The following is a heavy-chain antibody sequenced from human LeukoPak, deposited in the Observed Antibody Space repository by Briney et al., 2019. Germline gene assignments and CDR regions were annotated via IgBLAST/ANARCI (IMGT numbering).Heavy chain of an antibody. J-gene: IGHJ4*02. CDR2: VSGRSSTK. CDR3: ARVRLDSGTYSLYY. V-gene: IGHV3-48*01. CDR1: GFTFSSYS. Sequence: GGSLRLSCAASGFTFSSYSMNWVRQAPGKGLEWVSYVSGRSSTKYYADSVKGRFTISRDNAENSLYLQMNSLRVEDTAVYYCARVRLDSGTYSLYYWGQGTLVTVSS. D-gene: IGHD3-10*01.